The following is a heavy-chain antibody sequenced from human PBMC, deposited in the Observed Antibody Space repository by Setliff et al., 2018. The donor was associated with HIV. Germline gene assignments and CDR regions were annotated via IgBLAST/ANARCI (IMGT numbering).Heavy chain of an antibody. V-gene: IGHV1-46*01. CDR1: GYTFTNYY. J-gene: IGHJ4*02. D-gene: IGHD6-6*01. CDR3: AEGRSSSYLDY. Sequence: ASVKVSCKASGYTFTNYYMHWVRQAPGQGLEWMGIINPSGGSTSYQQIFQGRVTMTRDTSTSTVYMELSSLRSEDTAVYYCAEGRSSSYLDYWGQGTLVTVSS. CDR2: INPSGGST.